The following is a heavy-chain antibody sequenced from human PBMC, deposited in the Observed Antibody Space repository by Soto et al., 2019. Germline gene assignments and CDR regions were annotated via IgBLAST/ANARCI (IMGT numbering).Heavy chain of an antibody. J-gene: IGHJ5*02. Sequence: QVQLVQSGAEVKKPGASVKVSCKASGYTFTSYGISWVRQAPGQGLEGMGWINPYNGNTNYAQKLQGRVTMTTDTATSTGYRELTSMRSNDTAVYYCARDPVGGNWFDPWGKGTLVTVSS. V-gene: IGHV1-18*01. CDR2: INPYNGNT. CDR3: ARDPVGGNWFDP. D-gene: IGHD1-26*01. CDR1: GYTFTSYG.